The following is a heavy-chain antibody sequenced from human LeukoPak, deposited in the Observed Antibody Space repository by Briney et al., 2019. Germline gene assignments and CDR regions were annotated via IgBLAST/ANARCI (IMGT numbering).Heavy chain of an antibody. CDR2: ILYDGSNE. Sequence: PGRSLRLSCAASGFTFSSYGMHWVRLAPGKGPEWVAVILYDGSNEYYAESVQGRFSISRDSSTNTLYLQMNSLRAEGTAVYYCARDPGGNFFDSWGQGTLVTVSS. J-gene: IGHJ4*02. D-gene: IGHD1-14*01. CDR1: GFTFSSYG. CDR3: ARDPGGNFFDS. V-gene: IGHV3-30-3*01.